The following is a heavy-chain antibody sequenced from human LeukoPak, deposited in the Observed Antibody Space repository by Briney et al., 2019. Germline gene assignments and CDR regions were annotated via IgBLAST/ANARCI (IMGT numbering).Heavy chain of an antibody. Sequence: SETLSLTCAVYGGSFSGYYWSWIRQPAGKGLEWIGRIYTSGSTNYNPSLKSRVTMSVDTSKNQFSLKLSSVTAADTAVYYCASGIQNWGQGTLVTVFS. CDR2: IYTSGST. CDR1: GGSFSGYY. V-gene: IGHV4-59*10. CDR3: ASGIQN. J-gene: IGHJ1*01.